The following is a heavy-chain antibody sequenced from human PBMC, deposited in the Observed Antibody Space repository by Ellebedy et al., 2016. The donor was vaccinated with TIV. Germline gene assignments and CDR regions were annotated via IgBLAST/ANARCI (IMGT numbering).Heavy chain of an antibody. D-gene: IGHD1-1*01. CDR2: IHRSRGT. J-gene: IGHJ2*01. V-gene: IGHV4-61*03. CDR1: GASVSSGAFY. CDR3: ARESPAHLARRYWYFDL. Sequence: MPSETLSLTCAVSGASVSSGAFYWSCFRPPPGKGLVWLRNIHRSRGTYYNPAPKSRVSISVDTSKNDFSLQLTSVSGADTAVYFCARESPAHLARRYWYFDLWGRGTLVTVAS.